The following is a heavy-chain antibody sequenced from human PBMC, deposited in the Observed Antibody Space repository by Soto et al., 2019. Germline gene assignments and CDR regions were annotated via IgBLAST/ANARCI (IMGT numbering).Heavy chain of an antibody. Sequence: EVQLLESGGGLVQPGGSLRLACAASGFSFSSYAMSWVRQAPGKGLEWVLALSGSGGSTYYADAVKGRFTISIDKSKNPLYLQMNRLRAEDTAVYYCAKDRVAMVRDPVPRNYYDGMDVWGQGTTVTVSS. J-gene: IGHJ6*02. V-gene: IGHV3-23*01. CDR2: LSGSGGST. CDR1: GFSFSSYA. D-gene: IGHD3-10*01. CDR3: AKDRVAMVRDPVPRNYYDGMDV.